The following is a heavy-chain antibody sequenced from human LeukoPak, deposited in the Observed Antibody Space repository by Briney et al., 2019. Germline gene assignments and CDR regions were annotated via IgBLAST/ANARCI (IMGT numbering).Heavy chain of an antibody. D-gene: IGHD3-22*01. CDR3: ARGLDMYHDSSVSFEY. V-gene: IGHV3-11*01. CDR1: GFTFSDFY. J-gene: IGHJ4*02. CDR2: ISSSGSTI. Sequence: GGSLRLSCAASGFTFSDFYMTWIRQAPGKGLEWISYISSSGSTIYYADSVKGRFTISRDNGKNSLYLQMNSLRAEDTAVYFCARGLDMYHDSSVSFEYWGQGTLVTVSP.